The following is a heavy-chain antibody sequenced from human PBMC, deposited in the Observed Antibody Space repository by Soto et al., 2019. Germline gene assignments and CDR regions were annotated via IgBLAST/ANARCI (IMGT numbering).Heavy chain of an antibody. CDR1: GFTFSSYG. CDR2: ISYDGSNE. CDR3: AKDTYYHDSRNYYVFDH. V-gene: IGHV3-30*18. J-gene: IGHJ4*02. Sequence: QVQLVESGGGVVQPGRSLSLSCTASGFTFSSYGMHWVRQTPGMGLEWVAHISYDGSNEHYIDSVQGRFTISRDNSQHTVYLQMNSRRIEDTALYYCAKDTYYHDSRNYYVFDHGLQGTLDNFSS. D-gene: IGHD3-22*01.